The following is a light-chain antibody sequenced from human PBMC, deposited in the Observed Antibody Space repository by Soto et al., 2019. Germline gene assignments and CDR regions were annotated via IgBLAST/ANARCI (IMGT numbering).Light chain of an antibody. Sequence: QYVLTQPPSVSGAPGQRVTISCTGSSSNIGAGYDVHWYQQLPGTAPKLLIYGNSNRPSGVPDRFSGSKSGTSASLAITGLQAEDEADYYCQSYDSSLSGPNWVFGGGTQLTVL. J-gene: IGLJ3*02. CDR3: QSYDSSLSGPNWV. V-gene: IGLV1-40*01. CDR2: GNS. CDR1: SSNIGAGYD.